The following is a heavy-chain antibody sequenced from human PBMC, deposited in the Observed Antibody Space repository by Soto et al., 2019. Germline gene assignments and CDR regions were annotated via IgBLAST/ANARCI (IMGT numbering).Heavy chain of an antibody. CDR2: ISGSGGST. CDR1: GFTFSSYA. Sequence: PGGSLRLSCAASGFTFSSYAMSWVRQAPGKGLEWVSAISGSGGSTYYADSVKGRFTISRDNSKNTLYLQMNSLRAEDTAVYYCATLSLPNWHYGFDYWGQGTLVPGSS. J-gene: IGHJ4*02. V-gene: IGHV3-23*01. CDR3: ATLSLPNWHYGFDY. D-gene: IGHD1-7*01.